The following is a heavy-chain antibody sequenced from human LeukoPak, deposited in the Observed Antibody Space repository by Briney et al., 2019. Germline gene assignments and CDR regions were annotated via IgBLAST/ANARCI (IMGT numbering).Heavy chain of an antibody. V-gene: IGHV1-18*01. J-gene: IGHJ4*02. D-gene: IGHD4-17*01. Sequence: ASVKVSCKASGYTFTSSGINWVRQAPGQGLEWMGWISAYNGNTNYAQKLQGRVTMTTDTSTSTAYMELRSLRSDDTAVYYCARVEGYGDYRGVRYWGQGTLVTVSS. CDR3: ARVEGYGDYRGVRY. CDR2: ISAYNGNT. CDR1: GYTFTSSG.